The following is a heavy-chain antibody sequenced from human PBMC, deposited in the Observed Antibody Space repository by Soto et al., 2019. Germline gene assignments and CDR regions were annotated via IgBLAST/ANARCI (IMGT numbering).Heavy chain of an antibody. V-gene: IGHV6-1*01. J-gene: IGHJ1*01. CDR2: TYYRSKWYN. CDR3: ASGKLCCSSAGYFQH. CDR1: GDRVSSPNAV. D-gene: IGHD2-21*01. Sequence: SETLALKCAISGDRVSSPNAVWHWLWQFPSRGLEWLGRTYYRSKWYNDYAVYVKSRITINPDTSKHQFSLQLKSVTPEDPAEYYCASGKLCCSSAGYFQHWGQCTLVTV.